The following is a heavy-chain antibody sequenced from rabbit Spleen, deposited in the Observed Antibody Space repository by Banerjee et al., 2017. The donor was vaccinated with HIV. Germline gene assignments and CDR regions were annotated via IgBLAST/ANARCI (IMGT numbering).Heavy chain of an antibody. Sequence: QEQLVESGGGLVQPEGSLTLTCKASGFSFSDRDVMCWVRQAPGKGLQWIASIDGRSGTTYYASWAKGRFTITKTSSTTVTLQMTSLTAADTAPYFCARDTGSSFSSYGMDLWGQGTLVTVS. D-gene: IGHD8-1*01. V-gene: IGHV1S45*01. CDR1: GFSFSDRDV. J-gene: IGHJ6*01. CDR3: ARDTGSSFSSYGMDL. CDR2: IDGRSGTT.